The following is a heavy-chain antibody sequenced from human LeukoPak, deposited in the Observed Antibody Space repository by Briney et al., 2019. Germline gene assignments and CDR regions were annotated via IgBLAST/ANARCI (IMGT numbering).Heavy chain of an antibody. J-gene: IGHJ4*02. Sequence: ASVKVSCKASGYTFTSYDINWVRQATGQGLEWMGWMNPNSGNTGYAQKFQGRVTITRNTSISTAYMELSSLRSEDTAVYYCARRFYGSGSYSREYYFDYWGQGTLVTVSS. CDR2: MNPNSGNT. CDR1: GYTFTSYD. D-gene: IGHD3-10*01. CDR3: ARRFYGSGSYSREYYFDY. V-gene: IGHV1-8*03.